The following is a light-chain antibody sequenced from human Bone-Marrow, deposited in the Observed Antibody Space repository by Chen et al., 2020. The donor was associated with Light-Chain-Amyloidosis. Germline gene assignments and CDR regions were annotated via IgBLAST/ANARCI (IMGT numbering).Light chain of an antibody. CDR2: RNN. J-gene: IGLJ1*01. Sequence: QSVLTHPPSSSGSPGQRVPIASSRASSNIGITYVYWYQHFPGAAPTLLIHRNNQRPSGVPDRFSASKAGTSAFLAISGLRSEDEADYYCAAWDGSLSGYVFGTGTKVIVL. CDR1: SSNIGITY. V-gene: IGLV1-47*01. CDR3: AAWDGSLSGYV.